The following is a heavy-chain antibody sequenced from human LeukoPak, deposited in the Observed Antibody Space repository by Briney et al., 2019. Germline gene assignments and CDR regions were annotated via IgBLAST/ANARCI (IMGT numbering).Heavy chain of an antibody. J-gene: IGHJ4*02. D-gene: IGHD3-10*01. CDR3: ARQDIPHYYGSGSLDY. Sequence: SETLSLTCAVYGGSFSGYYWSWIRQPPGKGLEWIGSIYYSGSTYYNPSLKSRVTISVDTSKNQFSLKLSSVTAADTAVYYCARQDIPHYYGSGSLDYWGQGTLVTVSS. CDR1: GGSFSGYY. V-gene: IGHV4-34*01. CDR2: IYYSGST.